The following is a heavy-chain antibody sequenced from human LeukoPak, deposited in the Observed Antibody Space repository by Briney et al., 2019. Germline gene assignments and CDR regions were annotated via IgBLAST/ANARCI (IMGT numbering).Heavy chain of an antibody. V-gene: IGHV3-53*01. J-gene: IGHJ4*02. CDR2: IYSGGST. CDR1: GFTVSSNY. CDR3: ARETEYYGSGSYYIGY. D-gene: IGHD3-10*01. Sequence: GGSLRLSCAASGFTVSSNYMSWVRQAPGKGLEWVSVIYSGGSTYYADSVKGRFTISRDDAKNTLYLQMSSLRAEDTAVYYCARETEYYGSGSYYIGYWGQGTLVTVSS.